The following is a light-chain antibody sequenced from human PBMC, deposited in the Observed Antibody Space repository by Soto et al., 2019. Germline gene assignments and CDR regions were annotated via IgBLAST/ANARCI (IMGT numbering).Light chain of an antibody. Sequence: QLVLTQSPSASASLGASVKLTCTLSSGHSNYAIAWHQQLPEKGPRYLMKVNSDGSHSKGDGIPDRFSGSSSGAERYLTISSLQSEDEADYYCQTWDTGIVLFGGGTKLIVL. CDR2: VNSDGSH. CDR1: SGHSNYA. CDR3: QTWDTGIVL. V-gene: IGLV4-69*01. J-gene: IGLJ2*01.